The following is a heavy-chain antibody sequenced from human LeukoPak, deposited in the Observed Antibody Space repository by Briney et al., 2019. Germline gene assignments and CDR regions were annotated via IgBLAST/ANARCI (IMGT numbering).Heavy chain of an antibody. J-gene: IGHJ4*02. CDR2: ISSSSTI. CDR3: ARENDSSGYYYIDY. V-gene: IGHV3-48*01. CDR1: GLTISSYS. D-gene: IGHD3-22*01. Sequence: GGSLRLSCAASGLTISSYSMNWVRQAPGKGLQWVSYISSSSTIYYAASVKGRFTISRDNAKNSLYLQMNSLRAEDTAVYYCARENDSSGYYYIDYWGQGTLVTVSS.